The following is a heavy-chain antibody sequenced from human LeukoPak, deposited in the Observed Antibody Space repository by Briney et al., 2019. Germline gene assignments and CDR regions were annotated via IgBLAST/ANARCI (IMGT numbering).Heavy chain of an antibody. CDR1: GFTFGGSA. CDR3: TRRYYFDSSGYYQGDY. V-gene: IGHV3-73*01. D-gene: IGHD3-22*01. J-gene: IGHJ4*02. CDR2: IRSNANSYAT. Sequence: GGSLRLSCAASGFTFGGSAMHWVRQASGKGLEWVGRIRSNANSYATSYGASVKGRFTISRDDSKNTAYLQMSSLKTEDTAVYYCTRRYYFDSSGYYQGDYWGQGTLVTVSS.